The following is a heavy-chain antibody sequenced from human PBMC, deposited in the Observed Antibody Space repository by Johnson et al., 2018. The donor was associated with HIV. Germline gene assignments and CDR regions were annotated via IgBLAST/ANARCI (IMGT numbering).Heavy chain of an antibody. Sequence: MQLVESGGGLVQPGGSLRLSCAASGFTFSSYWMSWVRQAPGKGLEWVANIKQDGSEKYFVDSVKGRFTISRDNAKNSLYLQMNSLRAEDTAVYYCARDPGPDYDILTGPLYGAFDIWGQGTMVTVSS. CDR1: GFTFSSYW. J-gene: IGHJ3*02. CDR2: IKQDGSEK. V-gene: IGHV3-7*01. CDR3: ARDPGPDYDILTGPLYGAFDI. D-gene: IGHD3-9*01.